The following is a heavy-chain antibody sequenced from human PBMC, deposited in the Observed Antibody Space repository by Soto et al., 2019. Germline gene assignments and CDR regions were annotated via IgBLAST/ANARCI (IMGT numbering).Heavy chain of an antibody. V-gene: IGHV5-51*01. CDR2: IYPGDSDT. J-gene: IGHJ6*02. CDR1: GYSFTSYW. D-gene: IGHD6-6*01. Sequence: GESLKISCKGSGYSFTSYWIGWVRQMPGKGLEWMGIIYPGDSDTRYSPSFQGQVTISADKSISTAYLQWSSLKASDTAMYYCARRPYSSSSCHDYYYYGIDVPAQRTTVPVS. CDR3: ARRPYSSSSCHDYYYYGIDV.